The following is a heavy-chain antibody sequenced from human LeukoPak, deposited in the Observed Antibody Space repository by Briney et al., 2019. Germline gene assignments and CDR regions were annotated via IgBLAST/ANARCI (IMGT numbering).Heavy chain of an antibody. D-gene: IGHD2-15*01. J-gene: IGHJ4*02. CDR3: ARDICSGGGCYAY. V-gene: IGHV1-2*02. CDR2: INPKTGVT. Sequence: GASVKVSRKASGYTFTGYYIHWVRQAPEQGLEWMGWINPKTGVTNYAQKFQGRVTMTRDTSISTAYMELSRLRSDDTAMYYCARDICSGGGCYAYWGQGTLVTVSS. CDR1: GYTFTGYY.